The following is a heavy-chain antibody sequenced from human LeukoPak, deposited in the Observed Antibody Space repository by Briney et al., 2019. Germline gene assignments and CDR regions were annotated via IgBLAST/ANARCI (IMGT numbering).Heavy chain of an antibody. J-gene: IGHJ4*02. Sequence: PSETLSLTCTVSGGSISSYYWSWIRQPPGKGLEWIGYIYYSGSTNYNPSLKSRVTISVDTSKNQFSLKLSSVTAADTAVYYCARYPLYCSGGSCDSYFGYWGQGTLVTVSS. CDR2: IYYSGST. V-gene: IGHV4-59*08. D-gene: IGHD2-15*01. CDR1: GGSISSYY. CDR3: ARYPLYCSGGSCDSYFGY.